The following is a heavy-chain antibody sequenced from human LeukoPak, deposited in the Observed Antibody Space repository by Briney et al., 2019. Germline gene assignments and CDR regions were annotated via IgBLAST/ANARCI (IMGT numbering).Heavy chain of an antibody. CDR2: IYDGGST. J-gene: IGHJ4*02. CDR3: AKLKQWQPQRYFFEY. D-gene: IGHD6-19*01. Sequence: PGGSLRLSCAASGFTVSGNSMSWVRQAPGKGLEWVSVIYDGGSTYDADAVKGRVTISRDNSKNTLYLQMNSLRAEDTAVYYCAKLKQWQPQRYFFEYWGQGALVTVAS. CDR1: GFTVSGNS. V-gene: IGHV3-53*01.